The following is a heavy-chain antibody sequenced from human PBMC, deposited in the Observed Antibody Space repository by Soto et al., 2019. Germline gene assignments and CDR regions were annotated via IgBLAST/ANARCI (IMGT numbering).Heavy chain of an antibody. D-gene: IGHD2-21*02. CDR2: IWYDGSNK. CDR1: GFTFSSYG. J-gene: IGHJ4*02. V-gene: IGHV3-33*01. Sequence: GGSLRLSCAASGFTFSSYGMHWVRQAPGKGLEWVAVIWYDGSNKYYADSVKGRFTISRDNSKNTLYLQMNSLRAEDTAVYYCARDRLVVTTPYFDSWGEGTLVTVCS. CDR3: ARDRLVVTTPYFDS.